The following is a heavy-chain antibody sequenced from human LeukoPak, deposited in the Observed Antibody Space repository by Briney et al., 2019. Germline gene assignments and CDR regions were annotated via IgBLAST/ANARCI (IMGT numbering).Heavy chain of an antibody. Sequence: GGSLRLSCAASGFAFSDYGVHWVRQAPGKGLEWVTFIQNDGSNKYYADSVKGRFTISRDNSKNTLYLQMNGLRPEDTALYYCAKALQLWLPFDYWGQGTLVTVSS. J-gene: IGHJ4*02. V-gene: IGHV3-30*02. CDR1: GFAFSDYG. CDR3: AKALQLWLPFDY. CDR2: IQNDGSNK. D-gene: IGHD5-18*01.